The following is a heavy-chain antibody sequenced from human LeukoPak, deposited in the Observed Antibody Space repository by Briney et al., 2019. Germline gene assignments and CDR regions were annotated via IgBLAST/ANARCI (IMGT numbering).Heavy chain of an antibody. Sequence: GGSLRLSCGVSGFTFVSHAMNWVRQAPGKGLEWISFINHGGSIVYYADSVKGRFATSRDNAKNSLYLQMNSLRAEDTALYYCAAAAAGSRANYYYSYGMDVWGQGTTVTVSS. D-gene: IGHD6-13*01. V-gene: IGHV3-48*04. CDR2: INHGGSIV. CDR1: GFTFVSHA. CDR3: AAAAAGSRANYYYSYGMDV. J-gene: IGHJ6*02.